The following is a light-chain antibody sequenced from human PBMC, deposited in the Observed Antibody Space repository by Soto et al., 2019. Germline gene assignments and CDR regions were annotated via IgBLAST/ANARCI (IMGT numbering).Light chain of an antibody. Sequence: AIQMTQSPSSLSASVGDRVTITCRASQVIRNDLGWFQQKPGKAPKLLIYAASTLHSGVPSRFSGSASGTNFTLTISSLQPEDFATYYCLQTYNYPRTFGQGTRVEIK. V-gene: IGKV1-6*01. CDR3: LQTYNYPRT. CDR1: QVIRND. J-gene: IGKJ1*01. CDR2: AAS.